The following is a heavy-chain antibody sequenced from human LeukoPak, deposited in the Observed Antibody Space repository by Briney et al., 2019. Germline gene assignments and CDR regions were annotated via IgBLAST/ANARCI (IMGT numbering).Heavy chain of an antibody. V-gene: IGHV1-8*03. CDR3: ARAAQRPNNAFDI. CDR2: MNPNSGNT. Sequence: ASVKVSCKASGYTFTSYDISWVRQATGQGLEWMGWMNPNSGNTGYAQKFQGRVTITRNTSISTAYMELSSLRSEDTAVYYCARAAQRPNNAFDIWGQGTMVTVSS. D-gene: IGHD2-2*01. CDR1: GYTFTSYD. J-gene: IGHJ3*02.